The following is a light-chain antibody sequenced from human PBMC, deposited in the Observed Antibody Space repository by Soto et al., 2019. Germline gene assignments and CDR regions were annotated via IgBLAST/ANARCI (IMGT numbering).Light chain of an antibody. V-gene: IGLV2-23*01. CDR1: SSHVGSSNL. CDR3: CSYAGSSTFV. CDR2: EGT. Sequence: QSVLAQSASVSGSPGQSITFSCTGSSSHVGSSNLVSWYQQHPGKAPKLLIYEGTRRPSGVSNRFSGSKSGSTASLTISGLQAEDEADYYCCSYAGSSTFVFGTGTKVTVL. J-gene: IGLJ1*01.